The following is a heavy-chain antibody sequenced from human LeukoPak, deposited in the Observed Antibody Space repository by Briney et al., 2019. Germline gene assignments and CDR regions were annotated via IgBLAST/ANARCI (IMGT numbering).Heavy chain of an antibody. CDR2: ISGSDSST. J-gene: IGHJ4*02. V-gene: IGHV3-23*01. CDR1: GFTFSTYA. Sequence: PGGSLRLSXAASGFTFSTYAMSWVRQAPGKGLEWVSAISGSDSSTYYADSVKGRFTISRDNFKNTLYLQMNSLSAEDTAVYYCARQGRGYSKGEYDYWGQGTLVTVSS. D-gene: IGHD4-23*01. CDR3: ARQGRGYSKGEYDY.